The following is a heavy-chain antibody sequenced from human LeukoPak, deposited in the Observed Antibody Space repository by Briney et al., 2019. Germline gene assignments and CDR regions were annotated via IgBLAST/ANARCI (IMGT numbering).Heavy chain of an antibody. Sequence: SETLSLTCAVYGGSFSGYYWTYIRQPPGKGLEWTGEINHSGSTNYNPSLKSRVTISVDTSKNQFSLKLSSVTAADTAVYYCARSHYYDSSGSHNNWFDPWGQGTLVTVSS. CDR3: ARSHYYDSSGSHNNWFDP. J-gene: IGHJ5*02. D-gene: IGHD3-22*01. CDR2: INHSGST. CDR1: GGSFSGYY. V-gene: IGHV4-34*01.